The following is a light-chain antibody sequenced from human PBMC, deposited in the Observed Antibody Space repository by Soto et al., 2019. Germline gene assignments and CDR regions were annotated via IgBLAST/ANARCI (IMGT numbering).Light chain of an antibody. CDR1: QDISNY. V-gene: IGKV1-33*01. Sequence: DIQMTQSPSSLSASVGDRVTITCQASQDISNYLNWYQQNPGKAPKLLIYDASNLETGVPSRFSGNGYGTDFTFTISSLQPEDIATYYCQQYDNLPTTFGPGTKVDIK. CDR3: QQYDNLPTT. CDR2: DAS. J-gene: IGKJ3*01.